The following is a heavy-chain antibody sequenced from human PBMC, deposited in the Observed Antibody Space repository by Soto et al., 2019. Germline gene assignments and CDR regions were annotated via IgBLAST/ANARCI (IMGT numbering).Heavy chain of an antibody. J-gene: IGHJ6*02. D-gene: IGHD1-26*01. CDR2: IYPGDSGT. CDR1: GYSFTSYW. Sequence: GESLKISCKGSGYSFTSYWIGWVRQMPGKGLEWMGIIYPGDSGTRYSPSFQGQVTISADKSISTAYLQWSSLKASDTAMYYCARHGAIMRGFSYYYGMDVRGQGTTVTVSS. CDR3: ARHGAIMRGFSYYYGMDV. V-gene: IGHV5-51*01.